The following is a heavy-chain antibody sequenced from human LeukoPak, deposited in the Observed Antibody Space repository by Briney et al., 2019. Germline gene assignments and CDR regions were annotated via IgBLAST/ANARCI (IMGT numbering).Heavy chain of an antibody. CDR2: ISSSSSYT. D-gene: IGHD3-10*01. V-gene: IGHV3-11*05. CDR3: ARVASLWFGYDAFDI. Sequence: PGGSLRLSCAASGFTFSDYYMCWIRQAPGKGLEWVSYISSSSSYTNYADSVKGRFTISRDNAKNSLYLQMNSLRAEDTAVYYCARVASLWFGYDAFDIWGQGTMVTVSS. J-gene: IGHJ3*02. CDR1: GFTFSDYY.